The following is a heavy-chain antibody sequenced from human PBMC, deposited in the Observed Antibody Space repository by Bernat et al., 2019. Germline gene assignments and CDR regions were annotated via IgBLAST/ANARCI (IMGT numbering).Heavy chain of an antibody. CDR1: GFTFSSYA. J-gene: IGHJ4*02. CDR2: ILSDGSNE. Sequence: QVQLVESGGGVVQPGRSLRLSCAASGFTFSSYAMHWVRQAPGKGLEWVAVILSDGSNEYYADSVKGRFTISRDNSKSTLYLQMNSLRAEDTAMHYCARDRADGGFRYDSWGQGTLATVSA. CDR3: ARDRADGGFRYDS. D-gene: IGHD3-16*01. V-gene: IGHV3-30-3*01.